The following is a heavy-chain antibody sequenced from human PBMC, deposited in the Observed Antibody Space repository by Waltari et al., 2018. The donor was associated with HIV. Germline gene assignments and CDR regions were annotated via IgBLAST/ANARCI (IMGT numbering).Heavy chain of an antibody. V-gene: IGHV3-23*01. J-gene: IGHJ4*02. CDR2: ISSNGVNT. Sequence: EVQLLESGGGLVQPGGSLRLSCAASGFTFSSYAMNWVRQAPGTGLEWVSTISSNGVNTYYADSVKGRFTISRDNSKNTMYLQMNSLRAEDTAIYYCANPFRGATITGGYWGQGTQVTVSS. D-gene: IGHD3-10*01. CDR3: ANPFRGATITGGY. CDR1: GFTFSSYA.